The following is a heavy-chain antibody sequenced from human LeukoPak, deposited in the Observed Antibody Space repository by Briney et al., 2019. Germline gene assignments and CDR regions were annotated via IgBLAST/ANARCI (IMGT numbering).Heavy chain of an antibody. CDR3: ARHGQTAMVPIDY. J-gene: IGHJ4*02. CDR2: IFYSGST. V-gene: IGHV4-59*08. CDR1: GGSIRGYY. Sequence: SETLSLTCTVSGGSIRGYYWSWIRQPPGRALEWVGYIFYSGSTNYNPSLKSRVTILVDMSKNQFSLKLSSVTAADTAVYYCARHGQTAMVPIDYWGQGTLVTVSS. D-gene: IGHD5-18*01.